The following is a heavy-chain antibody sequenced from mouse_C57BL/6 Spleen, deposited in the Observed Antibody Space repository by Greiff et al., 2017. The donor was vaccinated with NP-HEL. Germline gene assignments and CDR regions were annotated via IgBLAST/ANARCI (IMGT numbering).Heavy chain of an antibody. D-gene: IGHD1-1*01. V-gene: IGHV1-34*01. CDR3: ARWDGSSRGFVDV. CDR2: IYPNNGGN. J-gene: IGHJ1*03. Sequence: VHVKQSGPELVKPGASVKMSCKASGYTFTDYYMHWVKQSHGKSLEWIGYIYPNNGGNGYNQKFKGKATLTVDKSSSTAYMERRSLTSEDSAVYYCARWDGSSRGFVDVWGTGTTVTVSS. CDR1: GYTFTDYY.